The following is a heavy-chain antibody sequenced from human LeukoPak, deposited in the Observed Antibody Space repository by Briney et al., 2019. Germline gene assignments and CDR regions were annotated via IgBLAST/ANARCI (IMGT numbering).Heavy chain of an antibody. CDR3: AEPPDSGYDYPDY. V-gene: IGHV3-30*18. CDR1: GFTFSSYG. Sequence: GGSLRLSCAASGFTFSSYGMHWVRQAPGKGLEWVAVISYDGSNKYYADSVKGRFAISRDNSKNTLYLQMNSLRAEDTAVYYCAEPPDSGYDYPDYWGQGTLVTVSS. J-gene: IGHJ4*02. CDR2: ISYDGSNK. D-gene: IGHD5-12*01.